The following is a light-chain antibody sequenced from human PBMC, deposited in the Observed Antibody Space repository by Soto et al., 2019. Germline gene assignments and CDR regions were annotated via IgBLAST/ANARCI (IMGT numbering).Light chain of an antibody. Sequence: QSLLTQPPSVSGAPGQKVTISCTGSSSNIGAGYDVNWYHQLPGTAPKLLIHGNSNRPSGVPDRFSGSKSGTSASLAITGLQAEDEADYFCQSYDSSLSGYVFGTGTKLTVL. CDR1: SSNIGAGYD. CDR3: QSYDSSLSGYV. CDR2: GNS. J-gene: IGLJ1*01. V-gene: IGLV1-40*01.